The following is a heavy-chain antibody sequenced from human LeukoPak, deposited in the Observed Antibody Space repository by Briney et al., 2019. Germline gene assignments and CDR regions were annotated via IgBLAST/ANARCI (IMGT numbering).Heavy chain of an antibody. CDR2: ISGSGGST. V-gene: IGHV3-23*01. Sequence: GGSLRLSCAASGFTFSSYGMSWVRQAPGKGLKWVSAISGSGGSTYYADSVKGRFTIPRDNSKNTLYLQMNSLRAEDTAVYYCARTFIVATAVDYWGQGTLVTVSS. J-gene: IGHJ4*02. CDR3: ARTFIVATAVDY. D-gene: IGHD5-12*01. CDR1: GFTFSSYG.